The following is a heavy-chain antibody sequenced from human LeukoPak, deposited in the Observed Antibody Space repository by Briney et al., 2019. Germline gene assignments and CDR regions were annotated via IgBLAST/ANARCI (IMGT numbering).Heavy chain of an antibody. Sequence: ASVKVSCKASGGTFSSYAISWVRQAPGQGLEWMGWISAYNGNTNYAQKLQGRVTMTTDTSTSTAYMELRSLRSDDTAVYYCARSDRGPYYFDYWGQGTLVTVSS. CDR2: ISAYNGNT. V-gene: IGHV1-18*01. CDR1: GGTFSSYA. CDR3: ARSDRGPYYFDY. J-gene: IGHJ4*02.